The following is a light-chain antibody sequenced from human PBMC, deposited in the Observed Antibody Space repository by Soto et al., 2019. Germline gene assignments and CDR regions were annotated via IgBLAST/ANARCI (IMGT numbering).Light chain of an antibody. CDR3: QQYNNWPPNT. V-gene: IGKV3-15*01. CDR1: QSVSSN. CDR2: GAY. J-gene: IGKJ5*01. Sequence: EIVMTQSPATLSVSPGERATLSCRASQSVSSNLAWYQQRPGQAPRLLIHGAYTRATGIPARFSGSGSGTEFTLTISSLQSEDFAVYYCQQYNNWPPNTFGQGTRLEIK.